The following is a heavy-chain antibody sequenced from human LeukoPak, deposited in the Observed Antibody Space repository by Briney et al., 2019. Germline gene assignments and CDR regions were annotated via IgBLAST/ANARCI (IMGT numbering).Heavy chain of an antibody. CDR1: GGSFSGYY. CDR2: INHSGST. CDR3: ARGQYSYGLNY. J-gene: IGHJ4*02. D-gene: IGHD5-18*01. V-gene: IGHV4-34*01. Sequence: SETLSLTCAVYGGSFSGYYWSWIRQPPGKGLEWIGEINHSGSTNYNPSLKSRVTISVDTSKNQFSLKLSSVTAADTAVYYCARGQYSYGLNYWGQGTLVTVPS.